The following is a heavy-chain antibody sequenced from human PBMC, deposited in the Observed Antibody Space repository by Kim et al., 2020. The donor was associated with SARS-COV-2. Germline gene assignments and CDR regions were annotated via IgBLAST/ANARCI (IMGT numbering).Heavy chain of an antibody. Sequence: SETLSLTCTVSGGSISSYYWSWIRQPPGKGREWFGYIYYSGSTNYNPALKSRATISLDTSKNQFTLKLCSVTAADTSVYYCARGGYRSSPYFDYWGQGTLVTVSS. CDR3: ARGGYRSSPYFDY. CDR2: IYYSGST. D-gene: IGHD6-6*01. V-gene: IGHV4-59*13. J-gene: IGHJ4*02. CDR1: GGSISSYY.